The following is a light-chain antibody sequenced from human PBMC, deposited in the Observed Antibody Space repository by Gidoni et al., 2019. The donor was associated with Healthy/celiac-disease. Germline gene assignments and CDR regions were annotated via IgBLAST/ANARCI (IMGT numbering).Light chain of an antibody. CDR3: QQSYSTPYT. CDR2: SAS. V-gene: IGKV1-39*01. Sequence: GDRVTITCRASQSISSYLNWYQQKPGKAPKLLIYSASSLQSGVPSRFSGSGSGTDFTLTISSLQPEDFATYYCQQSYSTPYTFGQGTKLEIK. CDR1: QSISSY. J-gene: IGKJ2*01.